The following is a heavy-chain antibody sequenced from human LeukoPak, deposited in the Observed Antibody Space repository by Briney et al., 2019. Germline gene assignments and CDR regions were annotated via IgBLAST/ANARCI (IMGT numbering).Heavy chain of an antibody. J-gene: IGHJ2*01. D-gene: IGHD3-9*01. CDR3: ARGSYYDILTPDWYFDL. CDR1: GGTFSSYA. Sequence: SVKVSCKASGGTFSSYAISWVRQAPGQGLEWMGRIIPILGIANYAQKFQGRVTITADKSTSTAYMELSSLRSEDTAVYYCARGSYYDILTPDWYFDLWGRGTLVTVSS. V-gene: IGHV1-69*04. CDR2: IIPILGIA.